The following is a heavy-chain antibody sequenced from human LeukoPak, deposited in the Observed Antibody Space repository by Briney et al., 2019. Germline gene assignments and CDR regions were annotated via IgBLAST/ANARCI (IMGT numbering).Heavy chain of an antibody. V-gene: IGHV3-21*01. Sequence: GGSLRLSCSASGFTFSNYNMNWVRQAPGKGLEWVSSISSSNNYIYYADSVKGRFTISRDNAKNSLYLQMNSLRAEDTAVYYCARRSPNYYFDYWGQGTPVTVSS. CDR3: ARRSPNYYFDY. CDR1: GFTFSNYN. J-gene: IGHJ4*02. CDR2: ISSSNNYI.